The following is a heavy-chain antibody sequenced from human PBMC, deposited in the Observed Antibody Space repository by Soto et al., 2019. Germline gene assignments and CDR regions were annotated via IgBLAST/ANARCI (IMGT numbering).Heavy chain of an antibody. J-gene: IGHJ6*03. Sequence: SETLSLTCTVSGGSISSSSYYWGWIRQPPGKGLEWIGSIYYSGSTYYNPSLKSRVTISVDTSKNQFSLKLSSVTAADTAVYYCASGDWLFYYYYYYMDVWGKGTTVTVSS. CDR1: GGSISSSSYY. D-gene: IGHD3-9*01. V-gene: IGHV4-39*01. CDR3: ASGDWLFYYYYYYMDV. CDR2: IYYSGST.